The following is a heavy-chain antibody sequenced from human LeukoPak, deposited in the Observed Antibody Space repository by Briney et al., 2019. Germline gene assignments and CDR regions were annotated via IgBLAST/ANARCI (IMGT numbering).Heavy chain of an antibody. D-gene: IGHD2-15*01. Sequence: SETLSLTCGLSGGSLSGYNWNWIRQTPLKGLEWIGEINHGGTTHYNPSLESRVIISIDAFKSQFSLILNSVTAADTAVFYCARGRVRVSPGTGYFDSWSQGAQVIVSS. CDR2: INHGGTT. V-gene: IGHV4-34*01. CDR1: GGSLSGYN. J-gene: IGHJ4*02. CDR3: ARGRVRVSPGTGYFDS.